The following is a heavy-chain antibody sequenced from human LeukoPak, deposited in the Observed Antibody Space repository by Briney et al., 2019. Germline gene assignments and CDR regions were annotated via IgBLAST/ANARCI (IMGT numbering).Heavy chain of an antibody. CDR3: AREPSTVTDLFDY. V-gene: IGHV3-7*01. Sequence: GGSLRLSCAASGFSFKDYWMSWVRQAPGKGLEWVADITPDGSGKTYVDSVKGRFTISRDNAKQSLYLQMNSLRAEDTAVYYCAREPSTVTDLFDYWGQGTLVTVSS. CDR1: GFSFKDYW. CDR2: ITPDGSGK. J-gene: IGHJ4*02. D-gene: IGHD4-17*01.